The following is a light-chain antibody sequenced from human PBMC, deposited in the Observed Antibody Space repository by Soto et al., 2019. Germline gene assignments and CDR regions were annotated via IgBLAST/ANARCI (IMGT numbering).Light chain of an antibody. CDR2: DAS. J-gene: IGKJ5*01. Sequence: PGETATLSCRASQSVRGHLAWYQHKPGQAPRLLIYDASYRATGVPLRFSGSGSGTDFTLTISSLGSGDSATYYCQQRSDWPPITFGQGTRLEIK. CDR3: QQRSDWPPIT. V-gene: IGKV3-11*01. CDR1: QSVRGH.